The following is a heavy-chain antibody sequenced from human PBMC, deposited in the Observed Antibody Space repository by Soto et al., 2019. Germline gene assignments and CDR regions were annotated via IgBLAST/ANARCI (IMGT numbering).Heavy chain of an antibody. CDR1: GGSISNSNYY. CDR2: IYYSGST. V-gene: IGHV4-39*01. Sequence: PSETLSLTCTVSGGSISNSNYYWGWIRQPPGKGLEWIGSIYYSGSTYYNPSLKSRVTISVDTSKNQFSLNLRSVTAADTAVYYCARQIYDFVWGTYGPFYFYSCGQGTLLTVSS. D-gene: IGHD3-16*01. CDR3: ARQIYDFVWGTYGPFYFYS. J-gene: IGHJ4*02.